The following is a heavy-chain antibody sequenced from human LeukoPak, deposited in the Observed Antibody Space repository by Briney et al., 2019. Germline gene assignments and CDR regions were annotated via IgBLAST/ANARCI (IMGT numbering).Heavy chain of an antibody. D-gene: IGHD5-12*01. V-gene: IGHV3-7*03. CDR1: GFTFNNYW. Sequence: QAGGSLRLSCVASGFTFNNYWMTWVRQAPGKGPEWVANIKEDGSEKYYVDSVKGRFTISRDNAKNSLYLQMDSLRAEGTAVYHCAKNLDGVATYFDYWGQGTLVTVSS. CDR3: AKNLDGVATYFDY. J-gene: IGHJ4*02. CDR2: IKEDGSEK.